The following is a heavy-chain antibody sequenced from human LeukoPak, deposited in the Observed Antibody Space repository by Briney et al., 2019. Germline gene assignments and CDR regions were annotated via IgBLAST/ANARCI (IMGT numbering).Heavy chain of an antibody. Sequence: GGSLRLSCAASGFTFSRYWMSWVRQAPGKGLEWVANIKQDGSEKYYVDSVKGRFTISRDNAKNSLYLQMNSLRAEDTAVYYCARPFVRSGYPFDYWGQGTLVTVSS. CDR3: ARPFVRSGYPFDY. J-gene: IGHJ4*02. CDR1: GFTFSRYW. D-gene: IGHD3-22*01. CDR2: IKQDGSEK. V-gene: IGHV3-7*01.